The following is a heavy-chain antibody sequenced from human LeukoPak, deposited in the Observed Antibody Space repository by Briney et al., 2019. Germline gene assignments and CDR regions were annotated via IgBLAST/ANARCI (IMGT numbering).Heavy chain of an antibody. J-gene: IGHJ6*03. D-gene: IGHD3-3*01. CDR3: ARERLGGTTIFGVVIHYYYMDV. V-gene: IGHV1-18*01. CDR2: ISAYNGNT. Sequence: ASVKVSCKASGYTFTSYGISWVRQAPGQGLEWMGWISAYNGNTNYAQKLQGRVTMTTDTSTSTAYMELRSLRSDDTAVYSCARERLGGTTIFGVVIHYYYMDVWGKGTTVTVSS. CDR1: GYTFTSYG.